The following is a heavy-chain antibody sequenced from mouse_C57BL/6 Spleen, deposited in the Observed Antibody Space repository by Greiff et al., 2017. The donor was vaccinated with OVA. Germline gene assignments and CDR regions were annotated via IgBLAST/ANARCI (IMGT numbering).Heavy chain of an antibody. Sequence: QVHVKQPGAELVMPGASVKLSCKASGYTFTSYWMHWVQQRPGQGLEWIGEIDPSDSYTNSNQKFKGKSTLTVDKSSSTAYMQLSSLTSADSAVYYCASYYGNYDWFAYWGQGTLVTVSA. D-gene: IGHD2-10*01. V-gene: IGHV1-69*01. CDR3: ASYYGNYDWFAY. J-gene: IGHJ3*01. CDR1: GYTFTSYW. CDR2: IDPSDSYT.